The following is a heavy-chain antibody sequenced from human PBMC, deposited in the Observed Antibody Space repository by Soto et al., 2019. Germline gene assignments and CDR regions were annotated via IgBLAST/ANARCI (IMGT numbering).Heavy chain of an antibody. Sequence: SETLSLTCTVSGSSISSYYWSWIRQPPGQGLEWIGYSGSTNYSPSLKSRVTMSVDTSKTQFSLKLSSVTAADTAVYYCARQGGVYNGYFAYWGQGTLVTVSS. CDR1: GSSISSYY. V-gene: IGHV4-59*01. CDR3: ARQGGVYNGYFAY. J-gene: IGHJ4*02. CDR2: SGST. D-gene: IGHD1-1*01.